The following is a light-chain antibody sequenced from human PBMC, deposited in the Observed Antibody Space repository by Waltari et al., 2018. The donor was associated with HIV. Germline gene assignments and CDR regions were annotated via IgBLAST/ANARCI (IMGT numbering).Light chain of an antibody. CDR3: QQYATSPT. Sequence: DILLPQTPGTLSLSPGQIATLSCWASQIIRDNFLAWYQQRPGQATRLLMFAASSRATGITDRFTGRGSGTEFSLTIARLEPEDYAVYYCQQYATSPTFGNGTKVEV. V-gene: IGKV3-20*01. CDR1: QIIRDNF. J-gene: IGKJ1*01. CDR2: AAS.